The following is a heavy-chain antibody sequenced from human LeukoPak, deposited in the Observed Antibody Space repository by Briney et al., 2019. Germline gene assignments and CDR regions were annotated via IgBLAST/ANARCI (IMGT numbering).Heavy chain of an antibody. D-gene: IGHD2/OR15-2a*01. CDR3: ARVKYGRYFDY. Sequence: SETLSLTCTVSGGSISSYYWSWIRQPPGKGLEWIGYIYYSGSTNYNPSLKSRVTISVDTSKNQFSLKLSSVTAADTAVYYCARVKYGRYFDYWGQGTLVTVSS. V-gene: IGHV4-59*01. CDR2: IYYSGST. J-gene: IGHJ4*02. CDR1: GGSISSYY.